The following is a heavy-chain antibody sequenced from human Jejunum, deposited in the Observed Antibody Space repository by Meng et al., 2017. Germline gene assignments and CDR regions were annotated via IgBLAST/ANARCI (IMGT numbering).Heavy chain of an antibody. J-gene: IGHJ5*02. CDR1: GFIFSTSA. CDR2: ISGSGGST. V-gene: IGHV3-23*04. D-gene: IGHD1-26*01. CDR3: ARDFRGSGNYGWFDP. Sequence: LVDSGGGLVPPGGSLRLSCAASGFIFSTSAMTWVRQAPGKGLEWVSSISGSGGSTYYADSVRGRFTVSRDNSKDTLYLQMNSLRVEDTAVYSCARDFRGSGNYGWFDPWGQGTLVTVSS.